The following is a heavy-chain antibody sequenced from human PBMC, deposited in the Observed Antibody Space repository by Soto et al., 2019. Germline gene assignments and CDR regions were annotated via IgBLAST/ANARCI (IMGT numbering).Heavy chain of an antibody. V-gene: IGHV3-48*02. D-gene: IGHD2-2*01. CDR2: ISSSSSTI. CDR3: ARDTPGFYCSSTSCPRFDY. Sequence: EVQLVESGGGLVQPGGSLRLSCAASGFTFSSYSMNWVCQAPGKGLEWVSYISSSSSTIYYADSVKGRFTISRDNAKNSLYLQMNSLRDEDTAVYYCARDTPGFYCSSTSCPRFDYWGQGTLVTVSS. CDR1: GFTFSSYS. J-gene: IGHJ4*02.